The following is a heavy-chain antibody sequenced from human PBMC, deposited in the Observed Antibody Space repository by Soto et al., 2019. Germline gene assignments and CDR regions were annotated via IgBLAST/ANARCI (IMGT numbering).Heavy chain of an antibody. Sequence: PSKTMCISCTVSGGSIDSHYWYWIRQPAGKGLEWIGRIHTSGSTKFNPSLKSRVTMSLDTSRNQYTLKLSSVTAADTAVYYCSAGYGDYTQGGGCDVWGQG. CDR2: IHTSGST. J-gene: IGHJ3*01. CDR1: GGSIDSHY. CDR3: SAGYGDYTQGGGCDV. D-gene: IGHD4-17*01. V-gene: IGHV4-4*07.